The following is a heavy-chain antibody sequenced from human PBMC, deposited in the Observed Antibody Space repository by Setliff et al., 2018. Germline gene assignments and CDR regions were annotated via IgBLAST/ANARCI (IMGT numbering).Heavy chain of an antibody. CDR1: GDSINNFY. D-gene: IGHD2-15*01. CDR3: ARAPLGYSSRAFDF. Sequence: PSETLSLTCSVSGDSINNFYWNWIRQSPGTGLEWIGYIFSDGTTYYNPSLKSRVAMSVDTSKKQFSLSLSAVTAADTAKYYCARAPLGYSSRAFDFWGQGTMGTVSS. CDR2: IFSDGTT. J-gene: IGHJ3*01. V-gene: IGHV4-59*01.